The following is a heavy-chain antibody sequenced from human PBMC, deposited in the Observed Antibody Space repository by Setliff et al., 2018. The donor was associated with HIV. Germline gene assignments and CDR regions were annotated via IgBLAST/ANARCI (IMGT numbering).Heavy chain of an antibody. V-gene: IGHV5-10-1*01. CDR3: ARVGPGHRDGKIYDTFDI. Sequence: GESLTISCMGSGYSFTTYWITWVRQMPGKGLEWMGRIDPSDSYTDYSQSFHGHVTLSVDRSINTAYLQWSSLKASDTAMYYCARVGPGHRDGKIYDTFDIWGQGTRVTVSS. CDR2: IDPSDSYT. J-gene: IGHJ3*02. CDR1: GYSFTTYW. D-gene: IGHD5-12*01.